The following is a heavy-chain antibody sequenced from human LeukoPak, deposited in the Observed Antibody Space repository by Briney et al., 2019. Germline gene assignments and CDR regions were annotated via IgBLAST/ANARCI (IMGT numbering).Heavy chain of an antibody. CDR2: IYYSGTT. V-gene: IGHV4-61*01. CDR1: GGSVSSGSYY. J-gene: IGHJ4*02. D-gene: IGHD3-16*01. Sequence: SETLSLTCTVSGGSVSSGSYYCSWIRQPPGKGLEWIGYIYYSGTTNYNPSLKSRVTRSMDTSKNQFSLNLSSVTAAHTAVYYCARVWVQGAWTYVVDYWGQGSLVTVSS. CDR3: ARVWVQGAWTYVVDY.